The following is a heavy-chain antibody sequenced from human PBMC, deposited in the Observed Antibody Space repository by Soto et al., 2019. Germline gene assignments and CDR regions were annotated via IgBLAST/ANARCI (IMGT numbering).Heavy chain of an antibody. V-gene: IGHV5-51*01. CDR1: GYSFTSYW. Sequence: GEPLKISCKASGYSFTSYWIGWVRQMPGKGLEWMGIIYPGDSEIRYSPSFQGQVTLSADKSTSTAYLQWNSLKASDTAMYYCARLPVRSGWYWFDPWGQGTLVTVSS. CDR2: IYPGDSEI. D-gene: IGHD6-19*01. J-gene: IGHJ5*02. CDR3: ARLPVRSGWYWFDP.